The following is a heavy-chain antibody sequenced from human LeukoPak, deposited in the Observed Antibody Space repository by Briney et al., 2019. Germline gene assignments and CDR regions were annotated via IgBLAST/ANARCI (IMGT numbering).Heavy chain of an antibody. CDR1: GGSISSYY. CDR3: AIRCSGGSCYGALQY. Sequence: AESLSLSCTVSGGSISSYYTNWIRQPPGKGLEWVGYIYYIGSTTYNPSPMSGVSTSVDTFKNHFSPQQISLIAADTPVSYYAIRCSGGSCYGALQYWGQGTLVTVSS. V-gene: IGHV4-59*01. J-gene: IGHJ4*02. CDR2: IYYIGST. D-gene: IGHD2-15*01.